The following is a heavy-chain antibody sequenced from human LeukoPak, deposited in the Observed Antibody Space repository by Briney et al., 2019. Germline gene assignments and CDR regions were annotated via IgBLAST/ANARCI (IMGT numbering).Heavy chain of an antibody. D-gene: IGHD3-22*01. CDR3: ARGGYYDSSGYRLFDY. J-gene: IGHJ4*02. V-gene: IGHV3-30-3*01. CDR1: GFTFSSYA. CDR2: ISYDGSNK. Sequence: PGGSLRLSCAASGFTFSSYAMHWVRQAPGKGLEWVAVISYDGSNKYYADSVKGRFTISRDNSKNTLYLQMNSLRAEDTAVYYCARGGYYDSSGYRLFDYWGQGTLVTVSS.